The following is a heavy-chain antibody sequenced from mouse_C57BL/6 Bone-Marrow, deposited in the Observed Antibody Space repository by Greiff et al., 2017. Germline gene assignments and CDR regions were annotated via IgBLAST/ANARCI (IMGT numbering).Heavy chain of an antibody. J-gene: IGHJ4*01. Sequence: EVKLMESGGGLVQPGGSLKLSCAASGFTFSDYYMYWVRQTPEKRLEWVAYISNGGGSTYYPDTVKGRFTISRDNAKNTLYLQMSRLKSEDTAMYYCARHYYGSIPYAMDYWGQGTSVTVSS. CDR2: ISNGGGST. CDR1: GFTFSDYY. CDR3: ARHYYGSIPYAMDY. V-gene: IGHV5-12*01. D-gene: IGHD1-1*01.